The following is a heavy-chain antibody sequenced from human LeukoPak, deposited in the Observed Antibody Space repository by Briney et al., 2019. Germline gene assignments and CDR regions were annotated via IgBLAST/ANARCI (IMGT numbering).Heavy chain of an antibody. CDR1: GFTFSSYA. Sequence: GGSLRLSCAASGFTFSSYAMSWVRQAPGKGLEWVSAISGSGGSTHYADSVKGRFTISRDNSKNTLYLQMNSLRAEDTAVYYCAKPQLRTTARFLGYYFDYWGQGTLVTVSS. CDR3: AKPQLRTTARFLGYYFDY. V-gene: IGHV3-23*01. D-gene: IGHD6-6*01. J-gene: IGHJ4*02. CDR2: ISGSGGST.